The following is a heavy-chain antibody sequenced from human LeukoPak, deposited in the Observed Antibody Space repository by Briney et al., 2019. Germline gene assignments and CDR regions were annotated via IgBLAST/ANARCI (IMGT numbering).Heavy chain of an antibody. CDR3: AKDESTTLNWFDP. V-gene: IGHV3-30-3*01. CDR2: ISSDGGNR. D-gene: IGHD1-1*01. Sequence: PGGSLRLSCAASGFTFSSYAMHWVRRAPGKALEWVATISSDGGNRYYSDSVKGRFTISRDNSKNTLYLQMNSLRAEDTAVYYCAKDESTTLNWFDPWGQGTLVTVSS. CDR1: GFTFSSYA. J-gene: IGHJ5*02.